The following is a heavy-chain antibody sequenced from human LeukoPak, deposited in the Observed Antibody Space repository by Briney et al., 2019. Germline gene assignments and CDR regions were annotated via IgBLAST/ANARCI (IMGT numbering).Heavy chain of an antibody. D-gene: IGHD6-19*01. V-gene: IGHV1-18*01. Sequence: ASVKVSCKASGYTFTSYGISWVRQAPGQGLEWMGWISAYNGNTNYAQKLQGRVTMTTDTSTSTAYMELRSLRSDDTAVYYCARDLKRLTSGWITAAAGDYWGQGTLVTVSS. CDR3: ARDLKRLTSGWITAAAGDY. J-gene: IGHJ4*02. CDR1: GYTFTSYG. CDR2: ISAYNGNT.